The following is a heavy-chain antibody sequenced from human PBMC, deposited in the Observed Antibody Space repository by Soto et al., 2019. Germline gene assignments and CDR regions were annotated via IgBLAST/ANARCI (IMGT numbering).Heavy chain of an antibody. CDR1: GFTFGDYA. CDR2: IRSKAYGGTT. Sequence: GGSLRLSCTASGFTFGDYAMSWFRQAPGKGLEWVGFIRSKAYGGTTEYAASVKGRFTISRDDSKSIAYLQMNSLKTEDTAVYYCTRTTVTTLDAFDIWGQGTMVTVSS. CDR3: TRTTVTTLDAFDI. J-gene: IGHJ3*02. V-gene: IGHV3-49*03. D-gene: IGHD4-17*01.